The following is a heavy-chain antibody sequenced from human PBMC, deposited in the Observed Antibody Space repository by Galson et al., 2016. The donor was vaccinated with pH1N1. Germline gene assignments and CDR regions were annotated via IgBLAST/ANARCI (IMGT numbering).Heavy chain of an antibody. D-gene: IGHD2-15*01. CDR3: ARGDFVVGEGWYNGFDV. V-gene: IGHV4-59*01. CDR2: IYHSYHSGTT. J-gene: IGHJ6*02. CDR1: GFTFTSYW. Sequence: LRLSCAASGFTFTSYWMHWVRQPPGKGLEWIGYIYHSYHSGTTKYNPYLRSRVTLSVDSSKSQFSLNLSSVTAADTAVYYCARGDFVVGEGWYNGFDVWGQGTTVTVSS.